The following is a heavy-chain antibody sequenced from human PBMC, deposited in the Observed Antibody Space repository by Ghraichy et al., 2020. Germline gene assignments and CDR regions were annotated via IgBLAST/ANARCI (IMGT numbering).Heavy chain of an antibody. J-gene: IGHJ4*02. D-gene: IGHD1-14*01. V-gene: IGHV3-74*01. CDR3: VRSYKDGLRHFDY. CDR1: GFSFTDYW. CDR2: LNTDGTTV. Sequence: SCAASGFSFTDYWMHWVRQTPGRGLEWVSHLNTDGTTVNYADSVKGRFTISRDNAKNTMYLQMISLTVEDTAFYYCVRSYKDGLRHFDYWGQGTLVTVSS.